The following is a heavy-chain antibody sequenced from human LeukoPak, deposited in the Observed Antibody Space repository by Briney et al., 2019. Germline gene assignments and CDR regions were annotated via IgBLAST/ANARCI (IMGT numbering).Heavy chain of an antibody. CDR3: VRDDGYYGVDY. CDR1: GFTFSRHW. J-gene: IGHJ4*02. Sequence: GGSLRLSCAASGFTFSRHWMHWVRQAPGKGLVCVARIKSDGTYSDYGGSVRGRFTISRDNAKDTLYLQMNSLRVEDTALYYCVRDDGYYGVDYWGQGTVVTVSS. V-gene: IGHV3-74*01. CDR2: IKSDGTYS. D-gene: IGHD3-10*01.